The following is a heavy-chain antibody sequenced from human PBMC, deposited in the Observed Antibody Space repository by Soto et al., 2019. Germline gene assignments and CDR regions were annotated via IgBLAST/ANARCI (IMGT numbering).Heavy chain of an antibody. CDR1: GYPVTAYY. CDR3: ARGGGVGVAGSAAFDM. CDR2: INPATGAA. J-gene: IGHJ3*02. V-gene: IGHV1-2*02. Sequence: QLHLVQSGAVVKKPGASVTVSCSASGYPVTAYYMHWVRQAPGRGLEWMGGINPATGAAKYTQTFRGGVTMARDTSKSAVFMELSCLSAEDTAVFYCARGGGVGVAGSAAFDMWGQGTLVTVSS. D-gene: IGHD3-3*01.